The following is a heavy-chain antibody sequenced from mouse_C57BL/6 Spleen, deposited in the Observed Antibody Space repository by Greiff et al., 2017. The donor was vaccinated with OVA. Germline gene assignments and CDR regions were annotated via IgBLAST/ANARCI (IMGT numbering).Heavy chain of an antibody. CDR1: GFTFSSYA. J-gene: IGHJ2*01. CDR3: AKLGGRNYFDY. CDR2: ISDGGSYT. Sequence: EVMLVESGGGLVKPGGSLKLSCAASGFTFSSYAMSWVRQTPEKRLEWVATISDGGSYTYYPDNVKGRFTISRDNAMNNLYLQMSHLKSEDTAMYYCAKLGGRNYFDYWGQGTTLTVSS. D-gene: IGHD4-1*01. V-gene: IGHV5-4*03.